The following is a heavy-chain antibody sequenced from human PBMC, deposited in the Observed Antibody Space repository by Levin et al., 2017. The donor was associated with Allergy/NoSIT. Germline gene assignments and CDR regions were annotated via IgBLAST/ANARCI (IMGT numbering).Heavy chain of an antibody. CDR1: GFSLSTSGMR. CDR3: ARTWPNGSSWYLAFDI. Sequence: QTLSLTCTFSGFSLSTSGMRVSWIRQPPGKALEWLARIDWDDDKFYSTSLKTRLTISKDTSKNQVVLTMTNMDPVDTATYYCARTWPNGSSWYLAFDIWGQGTMVTVSS. V-gene: IGHV2-70*04. D-gene: IGHD6-13*01. J-gene: IGHJ3*02. CDR2: IDWDDDK.